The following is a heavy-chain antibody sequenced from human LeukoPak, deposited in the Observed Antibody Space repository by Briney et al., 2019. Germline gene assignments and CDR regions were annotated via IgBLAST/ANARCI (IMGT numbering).Heavy chain of an antibody. D-gene: IGHD6-19*01. V-gene: IGHV4-39*01. CDR1: GDSISSSNYY. Sequence: PSETLSLTCTVSGDSISSSNYYWGWIRRPPGRGLEWIGYSGSTYYNSSLKSRVTIFVDTSKNQFSLNLSSVTAADTAVYYCATHKYSSGSFHWGQGTLVTVSS. CDR3: ATHKYSSGSFH. J-gene: IGHJ4*02. CDR2: SGST.